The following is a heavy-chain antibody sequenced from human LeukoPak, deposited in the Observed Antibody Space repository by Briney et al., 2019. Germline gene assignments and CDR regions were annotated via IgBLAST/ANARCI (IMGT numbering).Heavy chain of an antibody. CDR3: AKDVCTSPRCLLYFDS. D-gene: IGHD2-8*01. CDR2: ISGFNT. V-gene: IGHV3-23*01. CDR1: GFAFSNYA. Sequence: GGSLRLSCTPSGFAFSNYAMNWVRQAPGKGPEWVSGISGFNTYYADSVKGRFTIFRDNCKNVLYLQMDRLRAEDTAVYSCAKDVCTSPRCLLYFDSWGQGTLVTVSS. J-gene: IGHJ4*02.